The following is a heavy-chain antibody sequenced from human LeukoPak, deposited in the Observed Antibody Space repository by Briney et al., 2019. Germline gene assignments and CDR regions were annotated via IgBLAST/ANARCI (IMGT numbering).Heavy chain of an antibody. J-gene: IGHJ4*02. Sequence: PSETLSFTSSVSSDSISGYYWSWLRQPPGKKFEWIGHIFSSATTNYNPSLKSRVTISADTYKNEFSLKVASVTAADTAVYFCVRHNKFSGGPMDSWGQGTLVTVSS. CDR2: IFSSATT. CDR3: VRHNKFSGGPMDS. V-gene: IGHV4-59*08. D-gene: IGHD6-19*01. CDR1: SDSISGYY.